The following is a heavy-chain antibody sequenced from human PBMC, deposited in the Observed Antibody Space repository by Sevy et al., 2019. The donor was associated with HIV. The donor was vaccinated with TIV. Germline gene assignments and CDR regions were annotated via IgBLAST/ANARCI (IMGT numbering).Heavy chain of an antibody. CDR2: ISSSSSYT. J-gene: IGHJ5*02. V-gene: IGHV3-11*06. Sequence: GGSLRLSCAASGFTFSDYYMSWIRQAPGKGLEWVSYISSSSSYTNYADSVKGRFTISRDNAKNSLYLQMNSLRPEDTAVYYCARDRNWNLDRSPWFDPWGQGTLVTVSS. D-gene: IGHD1-1*01. CDR1: GFTFSDYY. CDR3: ARDRNWNLDRSPWFDP.